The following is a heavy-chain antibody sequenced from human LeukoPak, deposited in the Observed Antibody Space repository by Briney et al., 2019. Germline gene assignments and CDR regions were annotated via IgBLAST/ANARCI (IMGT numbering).Heavy chain of an antibody. CDR2: IKSKTDGGTT. J-gene: IGHJ4*02. D-gene: IGHD2-2*01. Sequence: PGGSLRLSCAASGFTFSNAWMSWVRQAPGKGLEWVGRIKSKTDGGTTDYAAPVKGRFTISRDDSKSIAYLQMNSLKTEDTAVYYCTRGGPGGKSSSTPYDHDHWGQGTLVTVPS. V-gene: IGHV3-15*01. CDR3: TRGGPGGKSSSTPYDHDH. CDR1: GFTFSNAW.